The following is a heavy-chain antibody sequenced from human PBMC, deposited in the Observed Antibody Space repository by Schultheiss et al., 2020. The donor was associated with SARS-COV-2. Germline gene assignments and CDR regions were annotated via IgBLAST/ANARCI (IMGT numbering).Heavy chain of an antibody. Sequence: SQTLSLTCTVSGGSISSGYYWGWIRQPPGKGLEWIGEINHSGSTNYNPSLKSRVTISVDTSKNQFSLKLSSVTAADTAVYYCARGSIAAAGGLGYWGQGTLVTVSS. CDR3: ARGSIAAAGGLGY. CDR1: GGSISSGYY. V-gene: IGHV4-38-2*02. CDR2: INHSGST. J-gene: IGHJ4*02. D-gene: IGHD6-13*01.